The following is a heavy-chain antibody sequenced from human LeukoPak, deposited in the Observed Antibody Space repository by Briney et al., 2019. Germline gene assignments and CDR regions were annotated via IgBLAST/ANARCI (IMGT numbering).Heavy chain of an antibody. Sequence: SETLSLTCTVSGGSISSTNYYWSWIRQPPGKGLEWIGEITHSGSTNYNPSLKSRVTISVDTSKNQFSLKLSSVTAADTAVYYCARTYRRFNYYYMDVWGKGTTVTVSS. D-gene: IGHD3-3*01. J-gene: IGHJ6*03. V-gene: IGHV4-39*07. CDR3: ARTYRRFNYYYMDV. CDR2: ITHSGST. CDR1: GGSISSTNYY.